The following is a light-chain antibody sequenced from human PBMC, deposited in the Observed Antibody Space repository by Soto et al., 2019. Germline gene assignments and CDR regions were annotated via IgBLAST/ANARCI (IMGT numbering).Light chain of an antibody. J-gene: IGLJ1*01. CDR1: SDDVGAYNS. Sequence: QPALAQPASVSGSPGQSITISCTGTSDDVGAYNSVSWYQQLPHKAPQVILYKGTQRPSGVSSRFSGSTSGNAASLTISGLQADDEADYFCCSSAPESTYVFGTGTKVTVL. V-gene: IGLV2-23*01. CDR2: KGT. CDR3: CSSAPESTYV.